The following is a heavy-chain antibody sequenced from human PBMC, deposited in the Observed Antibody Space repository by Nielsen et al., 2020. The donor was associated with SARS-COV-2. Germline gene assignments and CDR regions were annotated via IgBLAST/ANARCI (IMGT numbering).Heavy chain of an antibody. J-gene: IGHJ2*01. CDR2: ISGSGGST. D-gene: IGHD2-2*02. V-gene: IGHV3-23*01. CDR3: ARDRSIVVVPAAIRWYFDL. Sequence: GGSLRLSCAASGFTFSSYAMSWVRQAPGKGLEWVSAISGSGGSTYYADSVKGRFTISRDNSKNTLYLQMNSLRAEDTAVYYCARDRSIVVVPAAIRWYFDLWGRGTLVTVSS. CDR1: GFTFSSYA.